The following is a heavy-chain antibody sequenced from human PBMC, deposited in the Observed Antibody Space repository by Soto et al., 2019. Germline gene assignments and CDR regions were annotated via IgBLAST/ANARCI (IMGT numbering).Heavy chain of an antibody. J-gene: IGHJ6*02. D-gene: IGHD3-9*01. CDR1: GFTFSSYS. Sequence: EVQLVESGGGLVQPGGSLRLSCAASGFTFSSYSMNWVRQAPGKGLEWVSYISSSSSTIYYADSVKGRFTISRDNAKNSLYLQMNSLRDEDTAVYYCARDGHYDILTGYYYYGMDVWGQGTTVTVSS. CDR2: ISSSSSTI. V-gene: IGHV3-48*02. CDR3: ARDGHYDILTGYYYYGMDV.